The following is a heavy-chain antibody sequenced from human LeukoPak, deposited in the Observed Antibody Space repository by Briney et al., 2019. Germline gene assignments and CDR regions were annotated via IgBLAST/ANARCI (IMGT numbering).Heavy chain of an antibody. Sequence: GASVKVSCKVSGYTLSDLSMRWVRQAPGKGLEWMGSFALEDGEKVYAQKFQGRVTMTEDTSTDTAYMELSSLRSEDTAVYYCATAFAGNLVDDWGQGTLVTVSS. CDR1: GYTLSDLS. CDR3: ATAFAGNLVDD. V-gene: IGHV1-24*01. CDR2: FALEDGEK. J-gene: IGHJ4*02. D-gene: IGHD1-14*01.